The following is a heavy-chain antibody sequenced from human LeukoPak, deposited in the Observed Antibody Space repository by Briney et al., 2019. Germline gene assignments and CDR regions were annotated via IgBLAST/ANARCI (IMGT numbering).Heavy chain of an antibody. J-gene: IGHJ4*02. V-gene: IGHV3-30-3*01. CDR2: ISYDGSNK. D-gene: IGHD4-11*01. Sequence: GGSLRLSCAASGFTFSSYAMHWVRQAPGKGLEWVAVISYDGSNKYYADSVEGRFTISRDNSKNTLSLQLTSLRAEDTGIYFCARDGGHPLTSYYRAYWGQGTLVTVSS. CDR3: ARDGGHPLTSYYRAY. CDR1: GFTFSSYA.